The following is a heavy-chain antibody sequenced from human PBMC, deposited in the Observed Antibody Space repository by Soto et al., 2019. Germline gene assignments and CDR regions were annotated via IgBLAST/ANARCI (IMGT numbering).Heavy chain of an antibody. V-gene: IGHV4-34*01. CDR1: GGSFSGYY. CDR3: ARGLITMVRGVMWLYYYYGMDV. CDR2: INHSGST. D-gene: IGHD3-10*01. J-gene: IGHJ6*02. Sequence: SETLSLTCAVYGGSFSGYYWSLIRQPPGKGLEWIGEINHSGSTNYNPSLKSRVTISVDTAKNQFSLKLSSVTAADTAAYYCARGLITMVRGVMWLYYYYGMDVWGQGTTVTVSS.